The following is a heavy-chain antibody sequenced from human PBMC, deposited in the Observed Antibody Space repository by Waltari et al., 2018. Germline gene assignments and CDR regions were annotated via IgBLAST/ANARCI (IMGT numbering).Heavy chain of an antibody. CDR2: IIPIFGTA. CDR3: ARDLTWALGYSSGSGHDAFDI. CDR1: GGTFSSYA. V-gene: IGHV1-69*08. J-gene: IGHJ3*02. Sequence: QVQLVQSGAEVKKPGSSVKVSCKASGGTFSSYAISWVRQAPGQGLEWMGRIIPIFGTANYAQKFQGRVTITADKSTSTAYMELSSLRSEDTAVYYCARDLTWALGYSSGSGHDAFDIWGQGTMVTVSS. D-gene: IGHD6-19*01.